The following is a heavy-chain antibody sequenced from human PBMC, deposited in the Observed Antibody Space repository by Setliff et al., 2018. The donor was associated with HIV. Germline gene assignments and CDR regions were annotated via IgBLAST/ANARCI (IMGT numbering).Heavy chain of an antibody. J-gene: IGHJ3*02. Sequence: ASVKVSCKASGYTFTTYDINWVRQATGQGLEWMGWMNPNSGNTGYAQKFQGRVTMTRNTSISTAYMELSSLKSEDTAVYYCARRSGMTTGAFDIWGQGTMVTVSS. D-gene: IGHD4-17*01. CDR1: GYTFTTYD. V-gene: IGHV1-8*02. CDR2: MNPNSGNT. CDR3: ARRSGMTTGAFDI.